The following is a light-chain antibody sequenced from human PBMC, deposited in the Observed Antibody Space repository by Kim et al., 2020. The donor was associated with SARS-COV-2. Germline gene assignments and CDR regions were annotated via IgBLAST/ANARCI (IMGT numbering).Light chain of an antibody. Sequence: SYELTPPPSVSVSPVQTASITCSGDKLGDKYACWYQQKPGQSPVLVIYQDSKRHSGIPERFSGSNSGNTATLTISGTQAMDEADYYCQAWDSSTVVFGGGTKLTV. J-gene: IGLJ2*01. CDR3: QAWDSSTVV. CDR2: QDS. V-gene: IGLV3-1*01. CDR1: KLGDKY.